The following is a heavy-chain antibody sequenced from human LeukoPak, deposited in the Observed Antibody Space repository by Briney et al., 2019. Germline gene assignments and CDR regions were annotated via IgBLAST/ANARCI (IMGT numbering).Heavy chain of an antibody. CDR1: GGTFSSYA. V-gene: IGHV1-69*05. CDR2: ISPIFGTA. D-gene: IGHD3-10*01. Sequence: GASVKVSCKASGGTFSSYAISWVRQAPGQGLEWMGGISPIFGTANYAQKVQGRVTITTDEYTSTAYMELSSLRSEATAVYYCARAGTMVRGVITRWFDPWGQGTLVTVSS. CDR3: ARAGTMVRGVITRWFDP. J-gene: IGHJ5*02.